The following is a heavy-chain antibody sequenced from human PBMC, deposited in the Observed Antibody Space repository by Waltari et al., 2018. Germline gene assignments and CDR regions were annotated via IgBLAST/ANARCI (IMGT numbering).Heavy chain of an antibody. Sequence: QLQLQESGPGLVKPSETLSLTCTVSGGSISSSSYYWGWIRQPPGKGLEWIGSIYYSGSTYYNPSLKSRVTISVDTSKNQFSLELSSVTAADTAVYYCATHHMTTVTNNWFDPWGQGTLVAVSS. CDR1: GGSISSSSYY. V-gene: IGHV4-39*01. CDR3: ATHHMTTVTNNWFDP. D-gene: IGHD4-17*01. J-gene: IGHJ5*02. CDR2: IYYSGST.